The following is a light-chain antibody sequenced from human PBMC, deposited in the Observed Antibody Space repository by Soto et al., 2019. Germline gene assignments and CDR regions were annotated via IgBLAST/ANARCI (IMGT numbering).Light chain of an antibody. Sequence: QSALTQPASVSGSPGQSITISCTGTSSDVGSYNLVSWYQQHPGKAPKLMIYEGSRRPSGVSYRFSGSKSGNTASLTISGLQAEDEADYYCESYTGDTSLGIFGGGTQLTVL. J-gene: IGLJ2*01. CDR1: SSDVGSYNL. CDR2: EGS. V-gene: IGLV2-14*02. CDR3: ESYTGDTSLGI.